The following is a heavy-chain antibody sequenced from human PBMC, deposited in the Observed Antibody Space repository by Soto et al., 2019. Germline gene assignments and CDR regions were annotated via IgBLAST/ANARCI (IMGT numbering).Heavy chain of an antibody. CDR2: IYYSGST. CDR1: GGSISSSSYY. D-gene: IGHD3-10*01. V-gene: IGHV4-39*01. J-gene: IGHJ4*02. Sequence: SETLSLTCTVSGGSISSSSYYWGWIRQPPGKGLEWIGSIYYSGSTYYNPSLKSRVTISVDTSKNQFSLKLSSVTAADTAVYYCAGSGSYYPFDYWGQGTLVTVSS. CDR3: AGSGSYYPFDY.